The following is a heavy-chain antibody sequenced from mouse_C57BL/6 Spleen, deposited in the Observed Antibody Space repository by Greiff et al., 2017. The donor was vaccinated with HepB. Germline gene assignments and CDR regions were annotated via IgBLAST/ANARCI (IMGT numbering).Heavy chain of an antibody. Sequence: QVHVKQSGAELVRPGASVTLSCKASGYTFTDYEMHWVKQTPVHGLEWIGAIDPETGGTAYNQKFKGKAILTADKSSSTAYMELRSLTSEDSAVYYCTRPRYGHGDYWGQGTSVTVSS. CDR2: IDPETGGT. V-gene: IGHV1-15*01. CDR3: TRPRYGHGDY. J-gene: IGHJ4*01. D-gene: IGHD1-1*02. CDR1: GYTFTDYE.